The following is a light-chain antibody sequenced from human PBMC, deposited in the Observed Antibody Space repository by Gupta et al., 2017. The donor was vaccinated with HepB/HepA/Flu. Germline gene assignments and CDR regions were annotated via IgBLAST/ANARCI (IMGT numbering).Light chain of an antibody. Sequence: QSVPRQPHSASGTPAQRVTISCSGTSSNIGTNTVNWYQQFPGSAPRLLIYLNNQRPSGGSDRFSGSKSGTSASLAISRLQSEDEAIYFCSLWDVSLHVVFGGGTNLTVL. J-gene: IGLJ2*01. CDR3: SLWDVSLHVV. CDR2: LNN. V-gene: IGLV1-44*01. CDR1: SSNIGTNT.